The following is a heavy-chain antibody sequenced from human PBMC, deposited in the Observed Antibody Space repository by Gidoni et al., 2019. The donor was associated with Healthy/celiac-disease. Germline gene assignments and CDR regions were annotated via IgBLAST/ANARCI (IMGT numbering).Heavy chain of an antibody. CDR1: GFTFDDYA. Sequence: EVQLVESGGGLVQPGRSLRLSCAASGFTFDDYAMHWVRQAPGKGLGGVSGISWNSGSIGYGDSVKGRFTISRDNAKNSLYLQMNSLRAEDTALYYCAKGRGSSWTTAEYFQHWGQGTLVTVSS. D-gene: IGHD6-13*01. CDR3: AKGRGSSWTTAEYFQH. CDR2: ISWNSGSI. V-gene: IGHV3-9*01. J-gene: IGHJ1*01.